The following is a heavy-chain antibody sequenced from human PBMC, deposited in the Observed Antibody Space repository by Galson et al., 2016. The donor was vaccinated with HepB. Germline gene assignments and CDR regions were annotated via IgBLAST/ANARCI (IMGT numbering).Heavy chain of an antibody. CDR2: VSGYNGKT. J-gene: IGHJ4*02. CDR3: ARDQSHEYYDANRFDY. D-gene: IGHD3-16*01. V-gene: IGHV1-18*04. CDR1: GYSFTYYG. Sequence: SVKVSCKASGYSFTYYGVSWLRQAPGQGFEWLGWVSGYNGKTKYAQNFQGRITMTADRSTNTAYMEMRSLRSDDTAVYYCARDQSHEYYDANRFDYWGQGTLVTVSS.